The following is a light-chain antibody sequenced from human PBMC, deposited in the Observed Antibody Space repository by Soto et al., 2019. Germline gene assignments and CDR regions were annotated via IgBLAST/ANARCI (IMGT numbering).Light chain of an antibody. Sequence: EIVMTHSPATLSLSPGERATLSCRASQTIDNTLAWYQRKPGQAPRLLIFGASTRATGIPDRFSGSASGTDFTLTISRLEPEDFAVYYCQQYGSSPQTFGQGTRLEIK. CDR2: GAS. J-gene: IGKJ5*01. CDR1: QTIDNT. CDR3: QQYGSSPQT. V-gene: IGKV3-20*01.